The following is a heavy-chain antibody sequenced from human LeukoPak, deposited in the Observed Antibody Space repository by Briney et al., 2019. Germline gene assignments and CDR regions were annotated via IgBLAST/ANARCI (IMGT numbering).Heavy chain of an antibody. CDR2: INHSGST. CDR3: ARESYSSSWYQGAFDI. J-gene: IGHJ3*02. V-gene: IGHV4-34*01. D-gene: IGHD6-13*01. Sequence: SETLSLTCAVYGGSFSGYYWSWIRQPPGKGLEWIGEINHSGSTNYNPSLKSRVTISVDTSKNQFSLKLSSVTAADTAVYYCARESYSSSWYQGAFDIWGQGTMVTVSS. CDR1: GGSFSGYY.